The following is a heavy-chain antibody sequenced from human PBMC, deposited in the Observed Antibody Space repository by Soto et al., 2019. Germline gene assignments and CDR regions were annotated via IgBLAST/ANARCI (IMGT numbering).Heavy chain of an antibody. Sequence: GASVKVSCKASGFSYSDYFMHWVRQAPGQGLEWIGWNSLANGGIKFAPKFQGRVTLTTDTPSKTVYMQLASLRSDDTAMYYCARDRFSSGPTNFFDTWGQGTPVTVSS. V-gene: IGHV1-2*02. D-gene: IGHD3-3*01. J-gene: IGHJ5*02. CDR1: GFSYSDYF. CDR3: ARDRFSSGPTNFFDT. CDR2: NSLANGGI.